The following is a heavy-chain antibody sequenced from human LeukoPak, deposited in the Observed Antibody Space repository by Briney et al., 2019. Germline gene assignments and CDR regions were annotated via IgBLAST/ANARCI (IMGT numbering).Heavy chain of an antibody. J-gene: IGHJ6*02. Sequence: GASVKVSCKASGYTFTSYDINWVRQATGQGLEWMGWMNPNSGNTGYAQKFQGRVTMTRNTSISTAYMELSSLRSEDTAVYYCARGSYCSSTGCYRRFYGSFYYYGMDVWGQGTTVTVSS. V-gene: IGHV1-8*01. D-gene: IGHD2-2*01. CDR2: MNPNSGNT. CDR3: ARGSYCSSTGCYRRFYGSFYYYGMDV. CDR1: GYTFTSYD.